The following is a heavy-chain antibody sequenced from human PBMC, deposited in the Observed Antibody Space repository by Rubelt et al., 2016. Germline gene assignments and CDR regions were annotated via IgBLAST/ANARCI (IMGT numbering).Heavy chain of an antibody. D-gene: IGHD3-10*01. V-gene: IGHV4-4*02. J-gene: IGHJ4*02. CDR3: ARLSLTTAFLITMVRGVIGDAGYYFDY. Sequence: WIGEIYHSGSTNYNPSLKSRVTISVDKSKNQFSLKLSSVTAADTAVYYCARLSLTTAFLITMVRGVIGDAGYYFDYWGQGTLVTVSS. CDR2: IYHSGST.